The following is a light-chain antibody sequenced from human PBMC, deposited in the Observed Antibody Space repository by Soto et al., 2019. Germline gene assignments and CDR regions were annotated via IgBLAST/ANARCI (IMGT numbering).Light chain of an antibody. CDR2: LNSDGSH. V-gene: IGLV4-69*01. CDR1: SGLSSYA. J-gene: IGLJ2*01. Sequence: QLVLTQSPSASASLGASVKLTCTLNSGLSSYAIAWHQQQPEKGPRYLMKLNSDGSHSKGDGIPDRFSGSSSGPERYLTISSLQSEDEADYYCQTWGPGVQEVFGGRTKLTVL. CDR3: QTWGPGVQEV.